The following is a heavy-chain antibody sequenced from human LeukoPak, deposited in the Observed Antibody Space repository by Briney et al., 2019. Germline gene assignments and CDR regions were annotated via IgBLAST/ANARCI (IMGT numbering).Heavy chain of an antibody. V-gene: IGHV1-8*01. J-gene: IGHJ3*01. CDR1: GYTFTTYD. CDR3: ASRTSSGYDYDVFDL. D-gene: IGHD5-12*01. Sequence: GASVKVSCKASGYTFTTYDINWVRQATGQGLEWMGWMNPNSGNTGYAPKFQGRVIMTRNTSIRTAYMELISLTSEDTAVYYCASRTSSGYDYDVFDLWGQGTVVTVSS. CDR2: MNPNSGNT.